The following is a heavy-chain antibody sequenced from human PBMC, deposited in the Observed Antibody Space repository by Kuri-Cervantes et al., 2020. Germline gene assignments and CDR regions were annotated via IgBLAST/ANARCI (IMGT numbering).Heavy chain of an antibody. D-gene: IGHD6-19*01. V-gene: IGHV3-21*01. J-gene: IGHJ6*02. CDR1: GFTFSTYA. CDR3: AREYSSGRYHYYYYYGMDV. Sequence: ETLSLTCAVSGFTFSTYAMNWVRQAPGKGLEWVSSISRNSDYIYYADSVRGRFTISRDNAKNSLYLQLNSLRAEDTALYYCAREYSSGRYHYYYYYGMDVWGQGTTVTVSS. CDR2: ISRNSDYI.